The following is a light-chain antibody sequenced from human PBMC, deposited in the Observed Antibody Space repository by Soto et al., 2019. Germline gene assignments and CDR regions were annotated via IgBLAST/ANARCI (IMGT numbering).Light chain of an antibody. CDR3: QQYNNWPRT. CDR1: RSVSSN. Sequence: EIVMTQSPATLSVSPGERATLSCRASRSVSSNLAWYRQKPGQAPRLLIYAASTRATGIPARFSGSGSGTEFTLTISSLQSEDFAVYYCQQYNNWPRTFGQGTKVEIK. CDR2: AAS. V-gene: IGKV3-15*01. J-gene: IGKJ1*01.